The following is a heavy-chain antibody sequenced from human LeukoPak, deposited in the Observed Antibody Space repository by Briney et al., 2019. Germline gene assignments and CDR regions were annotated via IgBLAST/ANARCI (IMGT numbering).Heavy chain of an antibody. Sequence: SETLSLTCTVSGGSITGHYWSWLRQPPGKGLEWIGYSHYTGSTNYNPSLNSRITMSVDTPNNQFSLRLTSVTATDTAVYYCARLHALGAEEFDPWGQGALVTVSS. J-gene: IGHJ5*02. CDR1: GGSITGHY. D-gene: IGHD3-16*01. CDR2: SHYTGST. CDR3: ARLHALGAEEFDP. V-gene: IGHV4-59*11.